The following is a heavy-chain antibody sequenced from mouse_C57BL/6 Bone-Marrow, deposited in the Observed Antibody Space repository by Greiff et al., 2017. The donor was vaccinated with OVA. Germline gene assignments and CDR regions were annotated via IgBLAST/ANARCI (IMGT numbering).Heavy chain of an antibody. CDR2: ILPGSGST. J-gene: IGHJ4*01. V-gene: IGHV1-9*01. Sequence: QVQLQQSGAELVKPGASVKLSCKATGYTFTGYWIEWVKQRPGHGLEWIGEILPGSGSTNYNEKFKGKATISADTSTNTAYMQLSSLTTEDSAIYYCASRRPLYYYAMDYWGQGTSVTVSS. CDR1: GYTFTGYW. CDR3: ASRRPLYYYAMDY.